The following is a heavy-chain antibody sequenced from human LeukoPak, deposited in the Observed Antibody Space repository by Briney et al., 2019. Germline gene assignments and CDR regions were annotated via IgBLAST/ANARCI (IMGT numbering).Heavy chain of an antibody. J-gene: IGHJ4*02. CDR1: GSSISSGGYS. CDR3: ARWGAYYD. D-gene: IGHD3-22*01. Sequence: SETLSLTCAVSGSSISSGGYSWSWIRQPPGKGLEWIGYIYYSGSTYYNPSLKSRVTISVDTSKNQFSLKLSSVTAADTAVYYCARWGAYYDWGQGTLVTVSS. V-gene: IGHV4-30-4*07. CDR2: IYYSGST.